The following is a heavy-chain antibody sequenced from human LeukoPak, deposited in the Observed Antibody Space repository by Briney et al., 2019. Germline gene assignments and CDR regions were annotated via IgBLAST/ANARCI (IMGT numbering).Heavy chain of an antibody. V-gene: IGHV4-39*07. D-gene: IGHD6-13*01. J-gene: IGHJ6*02. CDR2: IYYSGST. CDR3: ARDQYSSSWPYYYGMDV. Sequence: SQTLSLTCTVSGGSISSSSYYWGWIRQPPGKGLEWIGSIYYSGSTYHNPSLKSRVTVSVDKSKNQFSLKLSSVTAADTAVYYCARDQYSSSWPYYYGMDVWGQGTTVTVSS. CDR1: GGSISSSSYY.